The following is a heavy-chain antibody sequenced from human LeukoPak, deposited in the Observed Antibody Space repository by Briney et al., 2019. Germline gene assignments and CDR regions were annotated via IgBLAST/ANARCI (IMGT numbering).Heavy chain of an antibody. J-gene: IGHJ3*02. D-gene: IGHD4-17*01. Sequence: GGSLRLSCAASGFTFTNYWMFWVRQAPGKGLVWVSGINPDGSTTTYADSVKGRFTISRENAKSTLYLHMNILRVEDTAVYYCAKDFYGDYVLSAFDIWGQGTMVTVSS. CDR1: GFTFTNYW. V-gene: IGHV3-74*01. CDR2: INPDGSTT. CDR3: AKDFYGDYVLSAFDI.